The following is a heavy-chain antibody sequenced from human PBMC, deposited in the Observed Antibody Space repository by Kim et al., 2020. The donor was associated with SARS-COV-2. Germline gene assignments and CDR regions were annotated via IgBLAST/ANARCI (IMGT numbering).Heavy chain of an antibody. D-gene: IGHD3-16*01. CDR1: GGSISSGGYY. CDR3: ARRRITFGVGGFDY. CDR2: IYYSGST. V-gene: IGHV4-31*03. Sequence: SETLSLTCTVSGGSISSGGYYWSWIRQHPGKGLEWIGYIYYSGSTYYNPSLKSRVTISVDTSKNQFSLKLSSVTAADTAVYYCARRRITFGVGGFDYWGQGNLVTVSS. J-gene: IGHJ4*02.